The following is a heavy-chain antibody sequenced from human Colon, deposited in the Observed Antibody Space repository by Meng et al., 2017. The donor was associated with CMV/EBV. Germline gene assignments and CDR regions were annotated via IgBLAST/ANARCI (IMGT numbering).Heavy chain of an antibody. J-gene: IGHJ5*02. CDR1: AFSFSTYT. CDR2: ISSSSSYI. Sequence: GGSLRLSCAASAFSFSTYTMVWVRQAPGKGLEWVSSISSSSSYIYYADSVKGRFTISRDNAKNSLYLQMTSLRAEDTAVYYCARDSQEFTITNWLDPWGQGTLVTVSS. CDR3: ARDSQEFTITNWLDP. D-gene: IGHD3-10*01. V-gene: IGHV3-21*01.